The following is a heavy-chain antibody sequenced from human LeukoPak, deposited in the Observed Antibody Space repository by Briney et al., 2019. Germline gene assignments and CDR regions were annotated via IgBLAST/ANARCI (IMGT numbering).Heavy chain of an antibody. CDR2: ISGAGGST. CDR1: GFTFSTYG. CDR3: AKRVAYSSGYYWDY. D-gene: IGHD6-19*01. Sequence: GGSLRLSCAASGFTFSTYGMSWVRQAPGKGLESVSAISGAGGSTYYADSLKGRFTISRDNSKNTLYLQMNSLRVEDTAIYYCAKRVAYSSGYYWDYWGQGTLVTVSS. V-gene: IGHV3-23*01. J-gene: IGHJ4*02.